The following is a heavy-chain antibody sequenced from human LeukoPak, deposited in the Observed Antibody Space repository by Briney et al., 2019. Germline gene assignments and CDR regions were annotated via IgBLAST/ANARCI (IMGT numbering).Heavy chain of an antibody. CDR2: MRQDGSDK. CDR1: GFTFSNHI. CDR3: AREGNAFDV. D-gene: IGHD3-10*01. Sequence: GGSLRLSCVASGFTFSNHIISWVRQAPGRGLEWVANMRQDGSDKYYVDFVKGRFTISRDNAKNSLYLQMNNLRAEDTAVYYCAREGNAFDVWGQGTMVNVSP. V-gene: IGHV3-7*01. J-gene: IGHJ3*01.